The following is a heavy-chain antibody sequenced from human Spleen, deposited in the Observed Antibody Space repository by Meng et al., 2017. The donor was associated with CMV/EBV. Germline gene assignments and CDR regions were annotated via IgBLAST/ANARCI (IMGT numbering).Heavy chain of an antibody. V-gene: IGHV1-46*01. J-gene: IGHJ4*02. CDR2: INPVSGVT. Sequence: KVSCKASGYTFTSYYTHWVRQAPGQGLEWMGIINPVSGVTTYAQKFQGRVTMARDTSTTTVYMEMSSLRSDDTAVFYCARSESLDHWGQGTLVTVSS. CDR3: ARSESLDH. CDR1: GYTFTSYY.